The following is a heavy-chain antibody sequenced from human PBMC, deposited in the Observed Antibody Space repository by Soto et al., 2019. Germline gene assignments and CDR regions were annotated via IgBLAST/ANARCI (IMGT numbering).Heavy chain of an antibody. J-gene: IGHJ4*02. Sequence: PVESRKIYCKGCRYSFTRWWMYRVRQMPGKGLEWMGIIYPGDSDTRYSPSFQGQVTISADTSISAAYLQWSSLKASDTAMYYCARHEAAHPIPGGGSSWYGPFDYWGQGTLFTDSS. CDR3: ARHEAAHPIPGGGSSWYGPFDY. D-gene: IGHD6-13*01. V-gene: IGHV5-51*01. CDR1: RYSFTRWW. CDR2: IYPGDSDT.